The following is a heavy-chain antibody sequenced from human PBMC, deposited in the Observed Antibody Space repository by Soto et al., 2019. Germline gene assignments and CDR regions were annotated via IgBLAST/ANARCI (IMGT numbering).Heavy chain of an antibody. CDR2: IIPIFGTA. CDR1: GGTFSSYA. V-gene: IGHV1-69*06. CDR3: ARESGYSYGALNGVYYYYYYGMDV. Sequence: AAVKVSCKASGGTFSSYAISWVRQAPGQGLEWMGGIIPIFGTANYAQKFQGRVTITADKSTSTAYMELSSLRAEETAVSYCARESGYSYGALNGVYYYYYYGMDVWGQGTTVTVSS. D-gene: IGHD5-18*01. J-gene: IGHJ6*02.